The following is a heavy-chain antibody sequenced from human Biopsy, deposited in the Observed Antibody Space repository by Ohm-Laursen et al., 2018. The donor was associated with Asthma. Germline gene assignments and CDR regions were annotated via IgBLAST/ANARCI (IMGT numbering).Heavy chain of an antibody. D-gene: IGHD6-13*01. CDR3: ARGQKSAGDRWFDP. V-gene: IGHV1-2*06. CDR2: INPNSGGT. Sequence: ASVKVSCKASGYTFNAYYIHWMRQAPGQGLEWMGRINPNSGGTNYAQKFQGRVTMTRDTSISTAYMEVSRLRSDDTAVYYRARGQKSAGDRWFDPWGQGTLVTVSS. CDR1: GYTFNAYY. J-gene: IGHJ5*02.